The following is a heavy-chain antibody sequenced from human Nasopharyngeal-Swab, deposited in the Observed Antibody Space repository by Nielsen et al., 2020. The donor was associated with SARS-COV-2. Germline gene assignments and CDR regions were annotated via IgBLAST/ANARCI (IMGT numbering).Heavy chain of an antibody. CDR1: GINFSSYE. Sequence: GESLKISCAASGINFSSYEMNWVRQAPGKGLEWVSYISSSGSTIYYADPVKGRFTIPRDNAKNSLYLQMNSLRAEDTAVYYCARARIGSKYYFDYWGQGTLVTVSS. D-gene: IGHD2-15*01. CDR3: ARARIGSKYYFDY. V-gene: IGHV3-48*03. CDR2: ISSSGSTI. J-gene: IGHJ4*02.